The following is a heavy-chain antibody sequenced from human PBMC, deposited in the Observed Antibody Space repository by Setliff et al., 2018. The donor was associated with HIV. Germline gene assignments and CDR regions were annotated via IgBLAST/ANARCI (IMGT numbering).Heavy chain of an antibody. Sequence: SETLSLTCTVSNGSIISPTHYWGWIRQPPGKGLEWIGSVYYSGYTNYNPSLKSRVTISVDTLKNQFSLKVSSVTAADTAVYYCARRSVDYGDLDYWGQGALVTVS. CDR2: VYYSGYT. CDR3: ARRSVDYGDLDY. D-gene: IGHD4-17*01. J-gene: IGHJ4*02. V-gene: IGHV4-39*01. CDR1: NGSIISPTHY.